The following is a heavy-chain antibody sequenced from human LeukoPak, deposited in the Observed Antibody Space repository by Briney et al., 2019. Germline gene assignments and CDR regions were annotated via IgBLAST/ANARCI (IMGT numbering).Heavy chain of an antibody. D-gene: IGHD6-19*01. V-gene: IGHV4-39*07. CDR3: ARVKYISGWSASDY. Sequence: PSETLSLTCTVSGGSISSSTYYWGWIRQPPGKGLEWLGSIYYSGSTYYNPSLKSRVTMSVDTSKNQFSLKLSSVTAADTAVYYCARVKYISGWSASDYWGQGTLVTVSS. J-gene: IGHJ4*02. CDR1: GGSISSSTYY. CDR2: IYYSGST.